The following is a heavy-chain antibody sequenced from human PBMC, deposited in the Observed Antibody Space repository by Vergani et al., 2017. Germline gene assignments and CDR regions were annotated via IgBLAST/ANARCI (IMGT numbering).Heavy chain of an antibody. J-gene: IGHJ6*02. D-gene: IGHD3-10*01. Sequence: QVQLVQSGGEVRKPGASVKVSCKASGYRFSSYGISWVRQAPGQGLEWMGWISPDNAYTHYAQKFQGRVTMTTDTSTNSVYLELRSLRSDDTAVYYCAREGYYSGSESYSPPRLYGMGVWGQGTTVTVSS. CDR2: ISPDNAYT. CDR3: AREGYYSGSESYSPPRLYGMGV. V-gene: IGHV1-18*01. CDR1: GYRFSSYG.